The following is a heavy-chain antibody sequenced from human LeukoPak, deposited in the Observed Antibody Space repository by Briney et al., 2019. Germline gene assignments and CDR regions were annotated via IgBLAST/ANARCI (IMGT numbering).Heavy chain of an antibody. D-gene: IGHD6-19*01. J-gene: IGHJ4*02. CDR2: INYSGST. V-gene: IGHV4-34*01. Sequence: PSETLSLTCAVYGESFSDYYWTWIRQPPGKGLEWIGEINYSGSTNYNPSLKSRVTISLDMSKNQFSLEVSSVTAADTAVYYCARLTPQAERTVARFDYWGQGTLVTVSS. CDR3: ARLTPQAERTVARFDY. CDR1: GESFSDYY.